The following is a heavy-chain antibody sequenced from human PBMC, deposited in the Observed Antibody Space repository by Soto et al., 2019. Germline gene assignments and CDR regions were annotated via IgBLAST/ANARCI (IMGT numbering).Heavy chain of an antibody. CDR1: GFTFSTYS. CDR3: ATGNYNNWFDPWFDP. CDR2: ISGSGDST. Sequence: GGSLRLSCAASGFTFSTYSMNWVRQAPGKGLEWVSGISGSGDSTYYADSVKGRFTVSRDNSKNTLYLQMNSLRAEDTAVFYCATGNYNNWFDPWFDPWGQGTLVTVSS. V-gene: IGHV3-23*01. D-gene: IGHD1-1*01. J-gene: IGHJ5*02.